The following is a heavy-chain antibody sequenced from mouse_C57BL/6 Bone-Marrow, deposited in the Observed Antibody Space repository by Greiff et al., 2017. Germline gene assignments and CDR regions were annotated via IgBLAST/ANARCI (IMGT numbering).Heavy chain of an antibody. CDR1: GYTFTEYT. D-gene: IGHD1-1*01. V-gene: IGHV1-62-2*01. Sequence: VQLQQSGAELVKPGASVKLSCKASGYTFTEYTIHWVKQRSGQGLEWIGWFYPGSGSIKYKEKFKDKATLNADKSSSTVYMELSILTSEDSAVYFGARNAQDYGLDDWGQGTTLTVSS. CDR3: ARNAQDYGLDD. CDR2: FYPGSGSI. J-gene: IGHJ2*01.